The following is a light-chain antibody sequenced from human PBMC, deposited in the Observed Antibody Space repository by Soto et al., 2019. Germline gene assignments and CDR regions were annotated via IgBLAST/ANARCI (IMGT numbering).Light chain of an antibody. CDR1: QTITTW. Sequence: IHMTQSPSTLSATAGYRVTITCRASQTITTWLAWYQQKPGKPPKLLIYKASTLESGVPSRFSGSGFGTEFTLTISSLQPDDFGTYYCQQYDSYWTFGQGTKVDIK. J-gene: IGKJ1*01. V-gene: IGKV1-5*03. CDR3: QQYDSYWT. CDR2: KAS.